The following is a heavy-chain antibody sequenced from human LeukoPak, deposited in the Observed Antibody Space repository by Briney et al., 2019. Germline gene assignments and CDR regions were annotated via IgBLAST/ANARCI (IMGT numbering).Heavy chain of an antibody. CDR3: SRGDDSYKQGNF. CDR1: DDSMSTNSYY. Sequence: SETLTLTCTVSDDSMSTNSYYWTWIRQPPGEGLEWVASLYYSGTPYYSPSLSSRISILVDTSKRQFSLQVRSVTASDTAMYYCSRGDDSYKQGNFWGQGTLVTVSS. CDR2: LYYSGTP. D-gene: IGHD5-24*01. J-gene: IGHJ4*02. V-gene: IGHV4-39*01.